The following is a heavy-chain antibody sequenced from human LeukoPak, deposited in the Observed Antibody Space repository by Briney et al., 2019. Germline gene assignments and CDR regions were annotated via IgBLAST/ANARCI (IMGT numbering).Heavy chain of an antibody. V-gene: IGHV3-30-3*01. CDR3: ARDGSNYDFWSGYYAPPTLYGMDV. CDR2: ISYDGSNK. J-gene: IGHJ6*02. Sequence: GGSLRLSCAASGFTFSSYAMHWVRQAPGKGLERVAVISYDGSNKYYAASVKARFTISRYNSKNTLYLQMNSLRAEETAVYYCARDGSNYDFWSGYYAPPTLYGMDVWGQGTTVTVSS. CDR1: GFTFSSYA. D-gene: IGHD3-3*01.